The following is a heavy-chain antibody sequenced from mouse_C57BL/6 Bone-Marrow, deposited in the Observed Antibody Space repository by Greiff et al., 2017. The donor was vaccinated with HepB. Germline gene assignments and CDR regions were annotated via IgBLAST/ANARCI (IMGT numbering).Heavy chain of an antibody. V-gene: IGHV1-15*01. J-gene: IGHJ2*01. D-gene: IGHD3-3*01. CDR1: GYTFTDYE. CDR3: TRAGTWDY. Sequence: VQLQQSGAEPVRPGASVTLSCKASGYTFTDYEMHWVKQTPVHGLEWIGAIDPETGGTAYNQKFKGKAILTADKSSSTAYMELRSLTSEDSAVYYCTRAGTWDYWGQGTTLTVSS. CDR2: IDPETGGT.